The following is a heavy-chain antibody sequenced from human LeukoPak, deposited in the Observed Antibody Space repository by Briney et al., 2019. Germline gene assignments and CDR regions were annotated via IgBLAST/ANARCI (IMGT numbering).Heavy chain of an antibody. Sequence: SETLSLTCTVSGHSISSGYYWGWIRQPPGKGLEWIGSIYYSGSTYYDPSLKSRVTISVDTSKNQFSLKLSSVTAADTAVYYCARHDYYNSGSHANWFDPWGQGTLVTVSS. CDR1: GHSISSGYY. D-gene: IGHD3-10*01. J-gene: IGHJ5*02. V-gene: IGHV4-38-2*02. CDR3: ARHDYYNSGSHANWFDP. CDR2: IYYSGST.